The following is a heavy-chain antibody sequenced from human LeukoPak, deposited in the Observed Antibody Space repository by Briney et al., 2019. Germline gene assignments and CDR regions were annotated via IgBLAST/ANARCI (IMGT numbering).Heavy chain of an antibody. D-gene: IGHD1-7*01. Sequence: GGSLRLSCAASGFTFSIYTMNWVRQAPGKGLEWVSSISSSGGRYIYYADSVKGRFTISRDNAKNSLYLQMNSLRAEDTAVYYCARDSKTGTTMGNWFDPWGQGTLVTVSS. CDR2: ISSSGGRYI. CDR1: GFTFSIYT. J-gene: IGHJ5*02. CDR3: ARDSKTGTTMGNWFDP. V-gene: IGHV3-21*01.